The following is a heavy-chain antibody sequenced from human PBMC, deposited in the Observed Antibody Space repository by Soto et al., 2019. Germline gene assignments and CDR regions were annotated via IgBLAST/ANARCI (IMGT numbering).Heavy chain of an antibody. CDR2: INTGNGNT. CDR1: GYIFTTYV. D-gene: IGHD2-15*01. Sequence: ASVKVSCKASGYIFTTYVRHWVRQAPGQRLEWMGWINTGNGNTAHSQKFRDRVTMTRDTSATTAYMELSSLRSEDTAVYYCARGSDYCSGGRCYSGYYFYMDVWGEGTTVTVSS. CDR3: ARGSDYCSGGRCYSGYYFYMDV. J-gene: IGHJ6*03. V-gene: IGHV1-3*04.